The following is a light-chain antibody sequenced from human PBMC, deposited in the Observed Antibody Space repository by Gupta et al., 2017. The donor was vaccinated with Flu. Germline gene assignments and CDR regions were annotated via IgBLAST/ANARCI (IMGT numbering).Light chain of an antibody. V-gene: IGLV7-43*01. J-gene: IGLJ3*02. CDR2: STS. Sequence: QTVVTQEPSLTVSPGGTVTLTCASSTGAVTSGYYPNWFQQKPGQAPRALSYSTSNKHSWTPARFSGSLLGGKAALTLSGVQPEDEAEYYCLLYYGGADWVFGGGTKLTVL. CDR1: TGAVTSGYY. CDR3: LLYYGGADWV.